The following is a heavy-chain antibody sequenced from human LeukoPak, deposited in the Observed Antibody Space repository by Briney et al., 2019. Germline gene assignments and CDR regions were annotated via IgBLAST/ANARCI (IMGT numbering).Heavy chain of an antibody. CDR2: IYYTGSA. V-gene: IGHV4-61*01. Sequence: SETLSLTCTVSGGSVSNGNFYWSWLRQPPGKALEWIGYIYYTGSAYYSPSLEGRVRISVDTSKNQFSVKLNSVTAADTAVYYCATRIGNSSSWTLYYFDYWGQGTLVTVSS. D-gene: IGHD6-13*01. J-gene: IGHJ4*02. CDR3: ATRIGNSSSWTLYYFDY. CDR1: GGSVSNGNFY.